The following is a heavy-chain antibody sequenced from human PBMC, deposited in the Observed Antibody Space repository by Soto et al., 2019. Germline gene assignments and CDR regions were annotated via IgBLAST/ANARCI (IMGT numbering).Heavy chain of an antibody. J-gene: IGHJ4*02. D-gene: IGHD1-20*01. Sequence: VGSLRLSCAASGFTFRSYAMSWVRQPPGKGLEWVSVIADSRDRTYYADSVKGRFTTSRDNSKKTLYLQMHNLRAEDTATYYCANGIDWGQGTRVTVSS. V-gene: IGHV3-23*01. CDR2: IADSRDRT. CDR3: ANGID. CDR1: GFTFRSYA.